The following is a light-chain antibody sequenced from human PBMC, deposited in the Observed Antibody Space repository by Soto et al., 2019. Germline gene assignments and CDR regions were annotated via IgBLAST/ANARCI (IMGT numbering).Light chain of an antibody. CDR1: QGISSY. V-gene: IGKV1-8*01. J-gene: IGKJ1*01. CDR3: QQYYSYPPGT. CDR2: AAS. Sequence: AIRMTQSPSSLSASTGDRVTITCRASQGISSYLAWYQQKPGKAPKLLIYAASTLQSGVPSRFSGSGSGTDFTLTISCLQSDDFATYYCQQYYSYPPGTFGQGTKVEIK.